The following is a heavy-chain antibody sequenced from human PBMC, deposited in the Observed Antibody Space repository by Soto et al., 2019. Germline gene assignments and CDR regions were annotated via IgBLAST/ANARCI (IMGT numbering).Heavy chain of an antibody. CDR3: VRGGKYRQRGPYFFDY. CDR2: IDYYGNT. Sequence: QLQLQESGPGLVKPSETLSLRCSVSGGSTTNSNYYWGWIRQPPGRGLEWLGSIDYYGNTYYNPCVRSRVTAFIDTSKSQFSVELNSVTAAETAVYYCVRGGKYRQRGPYFFDYWGQGALVTVSS. D-gene: IGHD6-6*01. V-gene: IGHV4-39*01. J-gene: IGHJ4*02. CDR1: GGSTTNSNYY.